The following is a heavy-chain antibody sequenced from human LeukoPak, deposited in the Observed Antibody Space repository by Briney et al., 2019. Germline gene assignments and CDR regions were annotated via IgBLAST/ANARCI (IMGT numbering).Heavy chain of an antibody. D-gene: IGHD2-2*03. V-gene: IGHV3-30-3*01. Sequence: GGSLRLSCAASGFTFTTYAIYWVRQAPGKGLEWVAVISSDGSNKYYADSVKGRFTISKDSSKNTLYLQVSSLRAEDTAVYYCVGLDFDYWGQGTLVTVSS. CDR3: VGLDFDY. J-gene: IGHJ4*02. CDR2: ISSDGSNK. CDR1: GFTFTTYA.